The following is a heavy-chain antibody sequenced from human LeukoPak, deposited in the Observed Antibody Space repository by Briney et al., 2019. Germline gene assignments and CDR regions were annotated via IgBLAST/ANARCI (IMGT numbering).Heavy chain of an antibody. J-gene: IGHJ3*02. CDR1: GGSISSGGYY. Sequence: SQTLSLTCTVSGGSISSGGYYWSWIRQHPGKGLEWIGYIYYSGNTYYNPSLKSRVTISVDTSKNQFSLKLSSVTAADTAVYYCARGHYDILTGYYPDAFDIWGQGTMVTVSS. CDR2: IYYSGNT. V-gene: IGHV4-31*03. CDR3: ARGHYDILTGYYPDAFDI. D-gene: IGHD3-9*01.